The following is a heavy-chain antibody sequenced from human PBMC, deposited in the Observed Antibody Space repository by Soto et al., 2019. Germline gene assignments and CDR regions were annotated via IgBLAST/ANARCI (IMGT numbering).Heavy chain of an antibody. D-gene: IGHD6-13*01. J-gene: IGHJ4*02. V-gene: IGHV1-18*01. CDR3: ARAAAGYHFPPLSHDY. CDR1: GYTFTSYG. Sequence: QVQLVQPGAEVKKPGASVKVSCKASGYTFTSYGISWVRQAPGQGLEWMGWISAYNGNTNYAQKLQGRVTMTTDTSTSTAYMELRSLRSDDTAVYYCARAAAGYHFPPLSHDYWGQGTLVTVSA. CDR2: ISAYNGNT.